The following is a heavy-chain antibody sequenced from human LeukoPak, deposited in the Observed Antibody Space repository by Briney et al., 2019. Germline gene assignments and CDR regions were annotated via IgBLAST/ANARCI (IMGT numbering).Heavy chain of an antibody. CDR1: GFTFNTYA. Sequence: GGSLRLSCVASGFTFNTYAMYWVRQAPGKGLEYVSGISYSGGGTDYAGSVTGRFTISRDNSKNTLYLQMNSLRAEDTAVYYCARRAGAYSHLYDYWGQGTLVTVSS. CDR3: ARRAGAYSHLYDY. D-gene: IGHD4/OR15-4a*01. V-gene: IGHV3-64*02. J-gene: IGHJ4*02. CDR2: ISYSGGGT.